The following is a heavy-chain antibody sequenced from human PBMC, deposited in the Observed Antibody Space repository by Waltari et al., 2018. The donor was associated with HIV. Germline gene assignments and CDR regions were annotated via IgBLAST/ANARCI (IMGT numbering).Heavy chain of an antibody. D-gene: IGHD4-4*01. V-gene: IGHV3-21*01. CDR2: ISRWSSYI. CDR1: GFTLSDYD. CDR3: ARDRKSNSFTFDL. Sequence: EVQLVESGGGLVKPGGSLRVSCAASGFTLSDYDMNWVRQAPGKGLEGVASISRWSSYIYHAESVEGRFTISRDNAKNSLYLQMSSLRAEDTAVYYCARDRKSNSFTFDLWGRGTLVTVSS. J-gene: IGHJ3*01.